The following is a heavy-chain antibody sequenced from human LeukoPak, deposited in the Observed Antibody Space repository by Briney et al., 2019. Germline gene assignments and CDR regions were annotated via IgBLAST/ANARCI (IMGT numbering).Heavy chain of an antibody. D-gene: IGHD6-6*01. V-gene: IGHV1-2*04. CDR3: ARATPMEYSSSSYFDY. CDR1: GYTFTGYY. Sequence: GASVKVSCKASGYTFTGYYMHWVRQAPGQGLEWMGWINPNSGGTNYAQKFQGWVTMTRDTSISTAYVELSRLRSDDTAVYYCARATPMEYSSSSYFDYWGQGTLVTVSS. J-gene: IGHJ4*02. CDR2: INPNSGGT.